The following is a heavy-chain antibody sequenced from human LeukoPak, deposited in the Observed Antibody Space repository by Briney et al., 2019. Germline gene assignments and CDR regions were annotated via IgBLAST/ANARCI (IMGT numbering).Heavy chain of an antibody. CDR3: AAQRGASLHDFWSTRLFDP. CDR1: GFTFPNSA. V-gene: IGHV1-58*02. Sequence: SVKVSCKASGFTFPNSAMQWVRQARGQRLEWIGWIVLGAGNTVYSHKFHDRVAITRDVSTNTAYMELDSLGSEDTAVYYCAAQRGASLHDFWSTRLFDPWGQGTLVTVSS. D-gene: IGHD3-3*01. J-gene: IGHJ5*02. CDR2: IVLGAGNT.